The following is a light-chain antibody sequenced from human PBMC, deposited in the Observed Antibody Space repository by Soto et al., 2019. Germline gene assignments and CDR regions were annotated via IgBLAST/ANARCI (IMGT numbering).Light chain of an antibody. CDR2: DAS. CDR1: QSVSDH. J-gene: IGKJ5*01. CDR3: QQRSNWPT. V-gene: IGKV3-11*01. Sequence: EIVLTQAPGTLSLSAGERATLSCRASQSVSDHLAWYQQKPGQAPRLLIYDASNRATGIPARFSGSGSGTDFTLTISSLEPEDFAVYYCQQRSNWPTFGQGTRLEI.